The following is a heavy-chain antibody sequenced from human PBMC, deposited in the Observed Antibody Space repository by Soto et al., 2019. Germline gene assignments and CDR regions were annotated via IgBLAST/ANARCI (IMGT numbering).Heavy chain of an antibody. CDR1: GGSVNCYY. CDR2: INHTGGT. CDR3: ATRITVFGLLIPPFDP. V-gene: IGHV4-34*01. D-gene: IGHD3-3*01. Sequence: PSETLSRTSAGYGGSVNCYYWNWIRQPPGKGLEWIGEINHTGGTHYNPSLKSRVTMSVDTSKNQFSLRLSSVTAADTAIYYCATRITVFGLLIPPFDPWGQGIQVTGSS. J-gene: IGHJ5*02.